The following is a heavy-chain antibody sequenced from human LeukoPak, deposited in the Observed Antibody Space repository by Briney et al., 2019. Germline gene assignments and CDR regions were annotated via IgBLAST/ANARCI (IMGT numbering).Heavy chain of an antibody. V-gene: IGHV4-34*01. Sequence: SETLSLTCAVYGGSFSGYYWSWIRQPPGKGLEWIGEINHSGSTNYNPSLKSRVTISVDTSKNQFSLKLSSVTAADTAVYYCARITAARPDFDYWGQGTLVTVS. J-gene: IGHJ4*02. D-gene: IGHD1-14*01. CDR2: INHSGST. CDR3: ARITAARPDFDY. CDR1: GGSFSGYY.